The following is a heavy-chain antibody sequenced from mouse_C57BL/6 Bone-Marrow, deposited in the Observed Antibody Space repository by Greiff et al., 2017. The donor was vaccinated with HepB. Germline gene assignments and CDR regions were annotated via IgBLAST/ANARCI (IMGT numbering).Heavy chain of an antibody. V-gene: IGHV7-1*01. D-gene: IGHD2-1*01. J-gene: IGHJ1*03. CDR2: SRNKANDYTT. CDR1: GFTFSDFY. Sequence: EVKVGESGGGLVQSGRSLRLSCATSGFTFSDFYMEWVRQAPGKGLEWIAASRNKANDYTTEYSASVKGRFIVSRDTSQSILYLQMNALRAEDTAIYYCARDAYYAPHWYFDVWGTGTTVTVSS. CDR3: ARDAYYAPHWYFDV.